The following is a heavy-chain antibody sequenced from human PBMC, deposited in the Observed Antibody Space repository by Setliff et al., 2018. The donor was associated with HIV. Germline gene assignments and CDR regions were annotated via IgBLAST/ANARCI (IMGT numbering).Heavy chain of an antibody. CDR1: GGSMSTYY. Sequence: SETLSLTCTVSGGSMSTYYWSWIRQPPGKGLERIGYIYTSGSTNYNPSLRSRVTISVDTSKNQFSLKLSSVTAADTAVYYCARDQRYCTNALCPEALDVWGKGTTVTVSS. D-gene: IGHD2-8*01. V-gene: IGHV4-4*08. J-gene: IGHJ6*04. CDR2: IYTSGST. CDR3: ARDQRYCTNALCPEALDV.